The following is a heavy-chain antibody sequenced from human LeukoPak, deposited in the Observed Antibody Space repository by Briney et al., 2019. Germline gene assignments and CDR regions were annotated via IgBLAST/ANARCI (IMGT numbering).Heavy chain of an antibody. J-gene: IGHJ4*02. CDR3: ARGTYYYDSSGYHPADY. Sequence: GGSLRLSCAASGFTFSSYWMGWVRQAPGKGLEWVANIKQDGSEKYYVDSVKGRFTISRDNAKNSLYLQMNSLRAEDTAVYYCARGTYYYDSSGYHPADYWGQGTLVTVSS. CDR2: IKQDGSEK. V-gene: IGHV3-7*01. D-gene: IGHD3-22*01. CDR1: GFTFSSYW.